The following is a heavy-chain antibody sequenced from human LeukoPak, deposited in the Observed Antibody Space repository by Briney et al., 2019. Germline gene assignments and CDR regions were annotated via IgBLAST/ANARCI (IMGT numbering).Heavy chain of an antibody. Sequence: PGGSLRLSCAASGFTFSGSAMNWVRQAPGKGLEWVSSISSSSSYIYYADSVKGRFTISRDNAKNSLYLQMNRLRAEDTAVYYCARDPGTIEVAATADYWGQGTLVTVSS. CDR1: GFTFSGSA. CDR3: ARDPGTIEVAATADY. V-gene: IGHV3-21*01. D-gene: IGHD6-19*01. J-gene: IGHJ4*02. CDR2: ISSSSSYI.